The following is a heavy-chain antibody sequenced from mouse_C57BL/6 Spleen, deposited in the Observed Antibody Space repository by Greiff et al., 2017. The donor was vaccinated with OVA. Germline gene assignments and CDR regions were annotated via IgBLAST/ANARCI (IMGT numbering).Heavy chain of an antibody. CDR1: GYTFTSYW. J-gene: IGHJ1*03. CDR2: IDPSDSYT. Sequence: QVHVKQPGAELVMPGASVKLSCKASGYTFTSYWMHWVKQRPGQGLEWIGEIDPSDSYTNYNQKFKGKSTLTVDKSSSTAYMQLSSLTSEDSAVYYCARLGDYYGSSPYWYFDVWGTGTTVTVSS. V-gene: IGHV1-69*01. CDR3: ARLGDYYGSSPYWYFDV. D-gene: IGHD1-1*01.